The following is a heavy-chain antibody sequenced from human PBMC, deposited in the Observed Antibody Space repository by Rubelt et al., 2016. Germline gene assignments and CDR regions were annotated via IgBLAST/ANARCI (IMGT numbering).Heavy chain of an antibody. CDR2: ISAYNGNT. J-gene: IGHJ5*02. V-gene: IGHV1-18*01. CDR1: GYTFTSYG. D-gene: IGHD3-10*01. CDR3: ARCYGSGSYGNWFDP. Sequence: QVQLVQSGAEVKKPGASVKVSCKASGYTFTSYGISWVRQAPGQGLEWMGWISAYNGNTNYAQKLQGRVTMTTDTSTGPAYMELRSLRSDGTAVYYCARCYGSGSYGNWFDPWGQGTLVTVSS.